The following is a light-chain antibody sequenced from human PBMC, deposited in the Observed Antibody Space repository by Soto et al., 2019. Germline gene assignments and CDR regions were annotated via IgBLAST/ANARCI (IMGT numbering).Light chain of an antibody. CDR2: GAS. CDR1: QSVSSSY. Sequence: EIVLTQSPGTLSLSPGERATLSCRASQSVSSSYLAWYQQKPGQAPRLLIYGASSRATGIPDRFSGRVSGTDFTLTISRLEPEDFAVYYCQQYGSSPGTFGQGTKVEIK. J-gene: IGKJ1*01. CDR3: QQYGSSPGT. V-gene: IGKV3-20*01.